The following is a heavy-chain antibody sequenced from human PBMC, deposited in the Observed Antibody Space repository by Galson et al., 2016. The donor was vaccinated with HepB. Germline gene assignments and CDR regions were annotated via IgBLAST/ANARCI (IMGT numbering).Heavy chain of an antibody. Sequence: SVKVSCKVSGHTLSELSIHWVRQAPGKGLEWMGGFDPEDGEPIYAQQFQGRVTMTDDTSTDTAYMELSSLRSEDTAVYYCATGHGYYDFWSGYYRGYYFDYWGQGTLVSVSS. V-gene: IGHV1-24*01. D-gene: IGHD3-3*01. CDR2: FDPEDGEP. CDR3: ATGHGYYDFWSGYYRGYYFDY. CDR1: GHTLSELS. J-gene: IGHJ4*02.